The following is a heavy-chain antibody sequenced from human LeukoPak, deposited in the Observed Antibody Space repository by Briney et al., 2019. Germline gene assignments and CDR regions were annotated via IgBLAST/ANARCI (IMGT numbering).Heavy chain of an antibody. D-gene: IGHD5-18*01. Sequence: GGSLRLSCAASGFTFSSYWMSWVRQAPGKGLEWVANIKQDGSEKYYVDSVKGRFTISRDNAKNSLYLQMNSLRAEDTAVHYCARVSKTYSYGYLNDYWGQGSLVTVSP. J-gene: IGHJ4*02. CDR3: ARVSKTYSYGYLNDY. CDR2: IKQDGSEK. V-gene: IGHV3-7*01. CDR1: GFTFSSYW.